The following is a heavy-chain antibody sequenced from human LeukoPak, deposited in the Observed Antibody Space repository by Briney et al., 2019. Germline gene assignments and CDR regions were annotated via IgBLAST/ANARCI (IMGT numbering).Heavy chain of an antibody. V-gene: IGHV3-53*01. CDR1: GLTVNNNY. D-gene: IGHD3-16*02. CDR2: IYSGGNT. Sequence: GGSLRLSCAASGLTVNNNYMSWVRQAPGKGLEWVSIIYSGGNTYYADSVEGRFTISRDNSKNTLYLQMNSLRAEDTAVYYCASNRFDYWGQGTLVTVSS. J-gene: IGHJ4*02. CDR3: ASNRFDY.